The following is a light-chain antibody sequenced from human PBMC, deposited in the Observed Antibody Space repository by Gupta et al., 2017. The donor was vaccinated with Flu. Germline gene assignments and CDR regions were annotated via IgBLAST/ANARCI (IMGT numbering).Light chain of an antibody. CDR3: QHADNFPST. Sequence: DIKMTQSPSFLSASVGDRVTLTCRASQDVSVWLAWYQQKSGEAPKLLVFAASSLQSGVPSRFSGKGSGTDFTLTIDGRQREDSAMYYCQHADNFPSTFGQGTKL. CDR1: QDVSVW. J-gene: IGKJ2*01. V-gene: IGKV1D-12*01. CDR2: AAS.